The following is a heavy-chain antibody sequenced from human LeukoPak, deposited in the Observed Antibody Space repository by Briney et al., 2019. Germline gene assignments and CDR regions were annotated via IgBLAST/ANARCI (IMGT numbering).Heavy chain of an antibody. Sequence: GQSLRLSCVAYGFTFSTSAMSWVRHAAGKWLEWVSAIGGSSGSTYYADSVKGRFTISRDNSKNTLYLQMNSLRAEDTAVYYCVTNYRYFDCWGQGTLVTVSS. CDR2: IGGSSGST. D-gene: IGHD3-16*02. CDR3: VTNYRYFDC. J-gene: IGHJ4*02. V-gene: IGHV3-23*01. CDR1: GFTFSTSA.